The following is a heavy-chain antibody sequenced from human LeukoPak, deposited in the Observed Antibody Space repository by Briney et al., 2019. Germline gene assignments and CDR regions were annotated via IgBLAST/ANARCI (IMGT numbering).Heavy chain of an antibody. CDR1: GYTFTIYY. D-gene: IGHD4-11*01. CDR3: ARDRTTNWFDP. V-gene: IGHV1-46*01. Sequence: ASVKVSCKASGYTFTIYYMHWVRRAPGQGLEWMGIINPSSSSTSYAQKFQGRVTMTSDTSTSTIYMELSSLRSEATAVYYCARDRTTNWFDPWGQGNLVTVSS. CDR2: INPSSSST. J-gene: IGHJ5*02.